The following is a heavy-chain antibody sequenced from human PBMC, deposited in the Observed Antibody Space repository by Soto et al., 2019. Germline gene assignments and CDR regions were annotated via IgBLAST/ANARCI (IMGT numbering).Heavy chain of an antibody. Sequence: QVQLVQSGAEVKKPGSSVTVSCKASGGTFSSYAISWVRQAPGQGLEWMGGIIPIFGTANYAQKFQGRVTITADEYTSTAYMELSSLSSEDTAVYYCARLYDSSGYLVDYWGQGTLVTVSS. D-gene: IGHD3-22*01. V-gene: IGHV1-69*01. CDR3: ARLYDSSGYLVDY. J-gene: IGHJ4*02. CDR1: GGTFSSYA. CDR2: IIPIFGTA.